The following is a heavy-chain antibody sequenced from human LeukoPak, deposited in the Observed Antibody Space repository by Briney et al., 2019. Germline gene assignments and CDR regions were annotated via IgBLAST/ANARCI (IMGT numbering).Heavy chain of an antibody. V-gene: IGHV1-69*13. CDR2: IFPIFGSA. CDR3: AISIMAMVRGDRPLAWFDP. CDR1: GGTLINYA. J-gene: IGHJ5*02. Sequence: ASVNVSCTASGGTLINYAINWVRQAPGHGLEWMGGIFPIFGSANYGQKFHGRVSITADESTSTAYMELNSLRSEDTAVYYCAISIMAMVRGDRPLAWFDPWGQGTLVSVSS. D-gene: IGHD3-10*01.